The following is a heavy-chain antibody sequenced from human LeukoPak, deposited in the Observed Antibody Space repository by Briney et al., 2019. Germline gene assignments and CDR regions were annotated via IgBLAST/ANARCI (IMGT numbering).Heavy chain of an antibody. J-gene: IGHJ3*02. V-gene: IGHV6-1*01. CDR1: GDSVSTNSAA. CDR3: ARDTVVAGTRAFDI. CDR2: TCYRSKWYI. D-gene: IGHD6-19*01. Sequence: SQTLSLTCAISGDSVSTNSAAWNWIRQSPSRGLEWLGRTCYRSKWYIEYALSVKSRITVNPDTYKNQFSLQLNSVTPEDTAVYYCARDTVVAGTRAFDIWGQGTKVTVSS.